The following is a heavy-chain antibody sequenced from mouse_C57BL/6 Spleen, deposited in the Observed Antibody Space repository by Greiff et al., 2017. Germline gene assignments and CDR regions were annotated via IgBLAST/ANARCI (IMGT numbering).Heavy chain of an antibody. CDR3: AREGIYYDYDY. D-gene: IGHD2-4*01. CDR2: IYPGDGDT. J-gene: IGHJ2*01. CDR1: GYAFSSSW. Sequence: LVESGPELVKPGASVKISCKASGYAFSSSWMNWVKQRPGKGLEWIGRIYPGDGDTNYNGKFKGKATLTADKSSSTAYMQLSSLTSEDSAVDFCAREGIYYDYDYWGQGTTLTVSS. V-gene: IGHV1-82*01.